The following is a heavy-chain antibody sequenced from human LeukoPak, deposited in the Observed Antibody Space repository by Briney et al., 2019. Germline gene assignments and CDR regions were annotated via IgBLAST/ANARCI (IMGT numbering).Heavy chain of an antibody. V-gene: IGHV1-8*03. CDR2: MNPNSGNT. CDR3: ARGLQTHGYYYYYYYMDV. J-gene: IGHJ6*03. Sequence: ASVKVSCKASGYTFTGYYMPWVRQAPGQGLEWMGWMNPNSGNTGYAQKFQGRVTITRNTSISTAYMELSSLRSEDTAVYYCARGLQTHGYYYYYYYMDVWGKGTTVTVSS. CDR1: GYTFTGYY.